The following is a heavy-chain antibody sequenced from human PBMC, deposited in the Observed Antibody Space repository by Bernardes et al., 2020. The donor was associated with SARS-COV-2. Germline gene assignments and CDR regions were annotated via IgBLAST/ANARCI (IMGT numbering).Heavy chain of an antibody. CDR1: GLTVSSNY. CDR2: IYRGGNT. CDR3: ARGDRDGDAFDI. V-gene: IGHV3-66*01. J-gene: IGHJ3*02. Sequence: GGSLRLSCAASGLTVSSNYMTWVRQAPGKGLEWVSVIYRGGNTYYADSVKARFTISRDNSKNTLFLQMNSLRAEDTAVYYCARGDRDGDAFDIWGQGTMVTVSS.